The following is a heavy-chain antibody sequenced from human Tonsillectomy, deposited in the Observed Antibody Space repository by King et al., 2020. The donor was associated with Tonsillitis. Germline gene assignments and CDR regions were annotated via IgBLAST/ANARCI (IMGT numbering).Heavy chain of an antibody. J-gene: IGHJ4*02. Sequence: VQLVESGGGLVQPGGSLRPSCAASGFTFSSYSMNWVRQAPGKGLEWVSYINTRSRTIYYADSVKGRFTISRDNAKNLLYLQMNSLRAEDTAVYYCARDLYGKTCDYWGQGTLVTVAS. D-gene: IGHD2-8*01. CDR3: ARDLYGKTCDY. CDR1: GFTFSSYS. CDR2: INTRSRTI. V-gene: IGHV3-48*01.